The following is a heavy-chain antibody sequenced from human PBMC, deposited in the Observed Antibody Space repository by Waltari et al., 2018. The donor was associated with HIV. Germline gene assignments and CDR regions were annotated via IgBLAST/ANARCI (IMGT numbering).Heavy chain of an antibody. D-gene: IGHD3-16*02. CDR3: AKDPHYDYIWGSYRYSEDY. V-gene: IGHV3-30*18. CDR2: ISYDGSNK. Sequence: QVQLVESGGGVVQPGRSLRLSCAASGFTFSSYGMHWVRQAPGKGLEWVAVISYDGSNKYYADSVKGRLTISRDNSKNTLYLQMNSLRAEDTAVYYCAKDPHYDYIWGSYRYSEDYWGQGTLVTVSS. J-gene: IGHJ4*02. CDR1: GFTFSSYG.